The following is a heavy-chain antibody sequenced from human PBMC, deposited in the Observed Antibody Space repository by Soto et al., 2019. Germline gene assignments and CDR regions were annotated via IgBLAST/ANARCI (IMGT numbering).Heavy chain of an antibody. CDR2: ISGSGGST. D-gene: IGHD6-19*01. CDR3: AKAESSIAVAGWYFQH. J-gene: IGHJ1*01. CDR1: GFTFSSYA. V-gene: IGHV3-23*01. Sequence: EVQLLESGGGLVQPGGSLRLSCAASGFTFSSYAMSWVRQAPGKGLEWVSAISGSGGSTYYADSVKGRFTISRDNSKNTLYLQMNSLRAEDTAVYYCAKAESSIAVAGWYFQHWGQGTLVTVSS.